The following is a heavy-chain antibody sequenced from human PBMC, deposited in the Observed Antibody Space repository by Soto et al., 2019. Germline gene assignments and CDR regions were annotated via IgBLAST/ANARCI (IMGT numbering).Heavy chain of an antibody. D-gene: IGHD6-19*01. Sequence: EVQLVESGGGLVQPGGSLTLSCAASTFTFSSYAMHWVRQAPGRGLEYVSAISSNGGNTYYANSVKGRFTISRDNSKNTLYLQMGSLRAEDMAMYYCAREAAGFRRYYFDYWGQGTLVTVSS. V-gene: IGHV3-64*01. J-gene: IGHJ4*02. CDR2: ISSNGGNT. CDR1: TFTFSSYA. CDR3: AREAAGFRRYYFDY.